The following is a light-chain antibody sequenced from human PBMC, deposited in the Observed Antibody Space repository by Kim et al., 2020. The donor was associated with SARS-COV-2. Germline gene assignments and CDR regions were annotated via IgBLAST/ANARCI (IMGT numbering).Light chain of an antibody. CDR1: QNIGTY. Sequence: ASGGDRVTISCRASQNIGTYLAWYQHKPGKAPTLLVYQASSLEGGVPSRFSGSGSETEFILTINSLQPDDFATYYCQHYNSYPYTFGQGTKLEI. V-gene: IGKV1-5*03. CDR3: QHYNSYPYT. CDR2: QAS. J-gene: IGKJ2*01.